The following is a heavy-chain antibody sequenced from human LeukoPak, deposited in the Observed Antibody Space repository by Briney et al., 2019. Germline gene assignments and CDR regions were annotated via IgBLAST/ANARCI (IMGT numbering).Heavy chain of an antibody. CDR3: AKDGSGSYYYFDY. Sequence: PSETLSLTCTVSGGSISSYYWSWVRQAPGKGLEWISAISGSGGSTYYADSVKGRFTISRDNSKNTLYLQMNSLRAEDTAVYYCAKDGSGSYYYFDYWGQGTLVTVSS. V-gene: IGHV3-23*01. CDR1: GGSISSYY. J-gene: IGHJ4*02. D-gene: IGHD1-26*01. CDR2: ISGSGGST.